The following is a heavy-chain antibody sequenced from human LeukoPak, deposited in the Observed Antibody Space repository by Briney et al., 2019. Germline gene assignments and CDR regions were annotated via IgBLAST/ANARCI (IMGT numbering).Heavy chain of an antibody. Sequence: GGSLRLSCAASGFTFSSYGMHWVRQAPGKGLEWVAFIRYDGSNKYYADSAKGRFTISRDNSKNTLYLQMNSLRAEDTAVYYCAKQVRGVIPYFDYWGQGTLVTVSS. V-gene: IGHV3-30*02. CDR3: AKQVRGVIPYFDY. D-gene: IGHD3-10*01. J-gene: IGHJ4*02. CDR2: IRYDGSNK. CDR1: GFTFSSYG.